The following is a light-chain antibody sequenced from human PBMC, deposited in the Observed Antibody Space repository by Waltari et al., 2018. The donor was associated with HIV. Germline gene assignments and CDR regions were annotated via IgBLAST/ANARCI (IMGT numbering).Light chain of an antibody. CDR1: QSVNRF. J-gene: IGKJ3*01. V-gene: IGKV3-11*01. CDR2: DTS. Sequence: EILLTQSPDTLSLSPGERATLSCRASQSVNRFLAWYQQKPGRAPRLLIYDTSSRATGIPARFSGSGSGTDFTLTISSLEPEDFAFYYCQQRSNWPITFGPGTKVDIK. CDR3: QQRSNWPIT.